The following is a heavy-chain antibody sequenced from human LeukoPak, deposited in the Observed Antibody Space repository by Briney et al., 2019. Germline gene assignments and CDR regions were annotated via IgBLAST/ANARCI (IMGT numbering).Heavy chain of an antibody. D-gene: IGHD3-3*01. J-gene: IGHJ4*02. CDR3: TTERFLEWLLYYFDY. Sequence: PGGSLRLSCAASGFTFSNAWMSWVRQAPGKGLEWVGRIKSKTDGGTTDYAAPVKGRFTISRDDSKNTLYLQMNSLKTEDTAVYYCTTERFLEWLLYYFDYWGQGTLVTVSS. CDR1: GFTFSNAW. V-gene: IGHV3-15*01. CDR2: IKSKTDGGTT.